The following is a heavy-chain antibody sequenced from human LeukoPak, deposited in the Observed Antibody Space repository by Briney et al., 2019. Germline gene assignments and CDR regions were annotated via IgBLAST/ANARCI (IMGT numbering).Heavy chain of an antibody. V-gene: IGHV1-8*02. D-gene: IGHD6-19*01. CDR2: MDPNSGSA. J-gene: IGHJ4*02. CDR3: ARVASSGWYYFDY. CDR1: GYTFTSYD. Sequence: ASVKVSCKASGYTFTSYDINWVRQAPGQGLEWMGWMDPNSGSAGYAQKFQGRVTMTWNASISTAYKELSSLRSEDTAVYYCARVASSGWYYFDYWGQGTLVTVSS.